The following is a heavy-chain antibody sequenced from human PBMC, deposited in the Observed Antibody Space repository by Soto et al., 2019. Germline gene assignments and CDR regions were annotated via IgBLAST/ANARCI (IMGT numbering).Heavy chain of an antibody. CDR2: IYSSGST. V-gene: IGHV4-4*07. D-gene: IGHD2-15*01. CDR3: VRDCSGGGCYSDYGMDV. Sequence: SETLSLTCTVSGDSIRNYYRSWIRQPAGKGLEWIGRIYSSGSTDYNASLKSRVSMSVDRSNNQFFLRLTSVTAADTAVYYCVRDCSGGGCYSDYGMDVWGQGTTVTVSS. CDR1: GDSIRNYY. J-gene: IGHJ6*02.